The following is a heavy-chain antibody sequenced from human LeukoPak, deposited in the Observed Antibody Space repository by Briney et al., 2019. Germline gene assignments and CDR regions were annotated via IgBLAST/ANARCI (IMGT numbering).Heavy chain of an antibody. V-gene: IGHV3-74*01. CDR3: ARRGSLARGAFDI. CDR2: IQGDGSGI. J-gene: IGHJ3*02. D-gene: IGHD3-10*01. CDR1: GFSFSTTW. Sequence: GGSLRLSCAASGFSFSTTWMHWVRQVPGKGLVWVSRIQGDGSGITYADSVKGRFTISRDNAKNTLYLQMNSLRAEDTAVYYCARRGSLARGAFDIWGQGTMVTVSS.